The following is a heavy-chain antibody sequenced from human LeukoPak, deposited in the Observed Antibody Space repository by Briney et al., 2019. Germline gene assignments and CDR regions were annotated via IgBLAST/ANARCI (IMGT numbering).Heavy chain of an antibody. Sequence: GGSLRLSCAASGFTVSFNYMSWVRQAPGKGLEWISVIYSGGSTYYADSVKGRFTISRDDSKHTLYLQMNSLRAEDTAIYYCARAQWRTYSYYYMDVWGKGTTVTVSS. D-gene: IGHD6-19*01. CDR3: ARAQWRTYSYYYMDV. CDR2: IYSGGST. V-gene: IGHV3-53*01. CDR1: GFTVSFNY. J-gene: IGHJ6*03.